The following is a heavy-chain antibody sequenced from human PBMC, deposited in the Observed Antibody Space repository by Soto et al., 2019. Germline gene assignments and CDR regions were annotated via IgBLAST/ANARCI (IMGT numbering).Heavy chain of an antibody. V-gene: IGHV4-59*11. Sequence: QVQLQESGPGLVKPSETLSLTCTVAGGSLTDHYWNWFRQSPGRGLQWIGYVYYSGATSYNPSLTSRVTMTVDTSKNQFSLKLRSVTAADMAVYFCARGNDWKSSTFYIWGQGTMVSVSS. D-gene: IGHD2-21*01. CDR3: ARGNDWKSSTFYI. J-gene: IGHJ3*02. CDR2: VYYSGAT. CDR1: GGSLTDHY.